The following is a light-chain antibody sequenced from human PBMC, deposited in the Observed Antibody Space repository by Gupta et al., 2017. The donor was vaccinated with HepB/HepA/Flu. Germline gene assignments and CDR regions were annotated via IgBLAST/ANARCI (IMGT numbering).Light chain of an antibody. CDR3: HQSDNYRIT. CDR2: WAS. CDR1: QSILYSSNNKNY. J-gene: IGKJ5*01. Sequence: DIVMTQPPDSLAVSLGERATINCKSSQSILYSSNNKNYLTWYQQKPGQPPNLLLYWASTRESGVPHASRASGYAIDFTLTIRSRPAEDMPVYYCHQSDNYRITFGQGTXMDIK. V-gene: IGKV4-1*01.